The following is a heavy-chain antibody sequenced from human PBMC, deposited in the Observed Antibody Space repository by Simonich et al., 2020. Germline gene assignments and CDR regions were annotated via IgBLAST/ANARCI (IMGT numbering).Heavy chain of an antibody. Sequence: QVQLVQSGAEVKKPGASVKVSCKASGYTFTGSYMHWVRQAPGQGLGGSGLNNPNRGGKNYAKKLQGRGTKTKDTAISTAYMELSRLRSDDTAVYYCARELKGVPVGWGSQIDIWGQGTMVTVSS. CDR3: ARELKGVPVGWGSQIDI. V-gene: IGHV1-2*06. CDR2: NNPNRGGK. D-gene: IGHD6-19*01. CDR1: GYTFTGSY. J-gene: IGHJ3*02.